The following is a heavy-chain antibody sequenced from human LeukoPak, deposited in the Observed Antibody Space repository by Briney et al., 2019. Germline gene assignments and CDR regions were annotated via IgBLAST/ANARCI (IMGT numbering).Heavy chain of an antibody. CDR2: ISGSGTST. CDR1: GFTFSSYA. D-gene: IGHD3-10*01. CDR3: ARDRVYASGSRDAFGI. Sequence: GGSLRPSCAASGFTFSSYAMSWVRQAPGTGLGWVSGISGSGTSTYHADSVKGRFTISRDNSKNTLYLQMNSLRAEDTAVYYCARDRVYASGSRDAFGIWGQGTMVAVSS. V-gene: IGHV3-23*01. J-gene: IGHJ3*02.